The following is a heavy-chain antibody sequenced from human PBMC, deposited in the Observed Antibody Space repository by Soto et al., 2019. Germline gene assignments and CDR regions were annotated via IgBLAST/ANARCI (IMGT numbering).Heavy chain of an antibody. CDR2: ISGSADST. V-gene: IGHV3-23*01. J-gene: IGHJ6*02. CDR1: GFTFSSFA. D-gene: IGHD2-8*01. CDR3: AKTRGAMIYAISVYGMGV. Sequence: EVQLLESGGGLVQPGGSLRLPCAASGFTFSSFALNWVRQAPGKGLEWVSIISGSADSTFYADSVKGRFTISRDNSKNMLYLQINSLRAEDTAVYYCAKTRGAMIYAISVYGMGVWGQGTTVTVSS.